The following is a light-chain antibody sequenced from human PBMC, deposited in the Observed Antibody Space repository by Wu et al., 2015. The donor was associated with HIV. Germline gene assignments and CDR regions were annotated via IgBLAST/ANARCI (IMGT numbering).Light chain of an antibody. V-gene: IGKV1-39*01. CDR2: AAS. CDR1: QSISSF. J-gene: IGKJ1*01. CDR3: QQTYSTPKT. Sequence: DIQMTQSPSSLSASLGDRVTITCRASQSISSFLHWYQQKPGAAPQLLIYAASSLQSGVPSRFSGSGSGTDLTLTISPLQPEDFATYYCQQTYSTPKTFGQGTKVEIK.